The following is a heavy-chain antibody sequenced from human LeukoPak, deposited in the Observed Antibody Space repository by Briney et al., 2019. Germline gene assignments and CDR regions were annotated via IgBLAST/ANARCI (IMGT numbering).Heavy chain of an antibody. D-gene: IGHD5-12*01. CDR2: ISSNGNDK. Sequence: GGSLRLSCAASGVTFSNYGMHWVRQAPGKGLEWVALISSNGNDKLYGDSVKGRFTISRDDSKSTLYLQMNSLRVEDTAVYYCTTKVIRGNSGDDYDDWGQGTLVTVSS. CDR1: GVTFSNYG. J-gene: IGHJ4*02. V-gene: IGHV3-30*03. CDR3: TTKVIRGNSGDDYDD.